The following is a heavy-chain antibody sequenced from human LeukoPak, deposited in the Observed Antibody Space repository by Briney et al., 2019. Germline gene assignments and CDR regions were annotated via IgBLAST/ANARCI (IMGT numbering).Heavy chain of an antibody. Sequence: SETLSLTCAVYGGSFSGYYWSWIRQPPGKGLEWIGEINHSGSTNYNRSLKSRVTISVDTSKNQCSLQLSSLTAADTAVYYCARGLAAAGKRRCDPWGQGTLVTVSS. J-gene: IGHJ5*02. CDR2: INHSGST. CDR3: ARGLAAAGKRRCDP. CDR1: GGSFSGYY. V-gene: IGHV4-34*01. D-gene: IGHD6-13*01.